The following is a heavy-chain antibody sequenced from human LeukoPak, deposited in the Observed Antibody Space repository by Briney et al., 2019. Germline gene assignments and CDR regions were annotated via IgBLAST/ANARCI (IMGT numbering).Heavy chain of an antibody. CDR2: ISAYNGNT. CDR1: GCTFTSYG. V-gene: IGHV1-18*01. D-gene: IGHD6-6*01. CDR3: AREYSSSADDYFDY. J-gene: IGHJ4*02. Sequence: ASVKVSCKASGCTFTSYGISWVRQAPGQGLEWMGWISAYNGNTNYAQKFQGRVTMTRDTSISTAYMELSRLRSDDTAVYYCAREYSSSADDYFDYWGQGTLVTVSS.